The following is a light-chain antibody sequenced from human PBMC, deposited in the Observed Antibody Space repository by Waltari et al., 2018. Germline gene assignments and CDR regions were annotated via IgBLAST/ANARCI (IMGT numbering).Light chain of an antibody. V-gene: IGLV4-69*01. CDR2: VNNDGSH. CDR1: DGHSNYA. J-gene: IGLJ2*01. Sequence: QPLLTQSPSASASLGASVTLTCTLSDGHSNYAIAWHQQQPGKGPRYLMKVNNDGSHNKGDGIPDRFSGSSSGTERSLTISSLQSDDEADYFCQTWDTGIVLFGGGTRLTVL. CDR3: QTWDTGIVL.